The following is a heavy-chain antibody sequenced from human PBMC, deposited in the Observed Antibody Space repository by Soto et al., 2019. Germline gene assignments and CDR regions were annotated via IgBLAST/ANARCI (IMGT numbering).Heavy chain of an antibody. CDR3: ARDLGVSSSRDYYYYGMDV. V-gene: IGHV3-33*01. CDR2: IWYDGSNK. CDR1: GFTFSIYG. J-gene: IGHJ6*02. Sequence: GGSLRLSCAASGFTFSIYGMHWVRHAPGKGLEWVAVIWYDGSNKYYADSVKGRFTISRDNSKNTLYLQMNSLRAEDTAVYYCARDLGVSSSRDYYYYGMDVWGQGTTVTVSS. D-gene: IGHD6-6*01.